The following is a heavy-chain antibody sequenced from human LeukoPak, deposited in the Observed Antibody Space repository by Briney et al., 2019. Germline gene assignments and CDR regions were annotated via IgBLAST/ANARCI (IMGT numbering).Heavy chain of an antibody. J-gene: IGHJ4*02. CDR3: ARDRSTNSYVEYFFDY. CDR1: GFTFSSYS. Sequence: PGGSLRLSCAASGFTFSSYSMNWVRQAPGKGLEWVSSISAISTYIYYADSVKGRFSISRDNAKNSLFLQMNSLRAEDTALYYCARDRSTNSYVEYFFDYWGQGTLVTVSS. D-gene: IGHD5-18*01. V-gene: IGHV3-21*01. CDR2: ISAISTYI.